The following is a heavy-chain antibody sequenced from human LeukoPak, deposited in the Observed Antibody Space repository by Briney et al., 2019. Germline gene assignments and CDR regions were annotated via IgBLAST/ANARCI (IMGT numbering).Heavy chain of an antibody. CDR1: GFTFSSYS. CDR2: ISSSSSTI. J-gene: IGHJ3*02. Sequence: GSLRLSCAASGFTFSSYSMNWVRQAPGKGLEWVSYISSSSSTIYYADSVKGRFTISRDNAKNSLYLQMNSLRAEDTAVYYCASSRGSQNAFDIWGQGTMVTVSS. CDR3: ASSRGSQNAFDI. D-gene: IGHD3-16*01. V-gene: IGHV3-48*04.